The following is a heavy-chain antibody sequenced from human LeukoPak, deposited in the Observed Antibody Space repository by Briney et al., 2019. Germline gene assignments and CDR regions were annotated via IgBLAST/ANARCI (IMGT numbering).Heavy chain of an antibody. CDR1: GGSLSDHH. CDR3: ARGQWLDNS. Sequence: SETLSLTCTVYGGSLSDHHWSWLRQPPGMGVEWIGEINHSGETNYNPSLKSRVAMSVDTSKNQFSLELRSMTAADTATYYCARGQWLDNSWGQGTLVTVSS. D-gene: IGHD6-19*01. J-gene: IGHJ4*02. CDR2: INHSGET. V-gene: IGHV4-34*01.